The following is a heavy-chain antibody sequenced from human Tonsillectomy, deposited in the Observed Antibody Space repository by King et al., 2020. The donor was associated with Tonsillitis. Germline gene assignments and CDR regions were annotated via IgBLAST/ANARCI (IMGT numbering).Heavy chain of an antibody. J-gene: IGHJ5*02. D-gene: IGHD2-8*01. CDR2: ISGSGGST. CDR3: AKDRPVLMVYAIYGFDP. V-gene: IGHV3-23*04. Sequence: QLVQSGGGLVQPGGSLRLSCAASGFTFSSYAMSWVRQAPGKGLEWVSAISGSGGSTYYADSVKGRFTISRDNSKNTLYLQMNSLRAEDTAVYYCAKDRPVLMVYAIYGFDPWGQGTLVTVSS. CDR1: GFTFSSYA.